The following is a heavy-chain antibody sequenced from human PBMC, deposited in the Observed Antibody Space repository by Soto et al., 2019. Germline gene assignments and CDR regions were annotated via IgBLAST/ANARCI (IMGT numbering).Heavy chain of an antibody. D-gene: IGHD3-22*01. CDR3: ARNFDSGGYYSDY. V-gene: IGHV3-11*06. CDR1: GFPFSDYY. CDR2: VSSSAYT. Sequence: GALRLSCAASGFPFSDYYMSWTRQAPGEGLEWISYVSSSAYTIYADSVKGRFTISRDNAKNSLFLQMTSLRVEDTAVYYCARNFDSGGYYSDYWGQGTLVTVSS. J-gene: IGHJ4*02.